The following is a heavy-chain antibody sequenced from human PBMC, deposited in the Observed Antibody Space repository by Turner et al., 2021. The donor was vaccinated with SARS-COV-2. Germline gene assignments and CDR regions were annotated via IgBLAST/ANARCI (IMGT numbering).Heavy chain of an antibody. J-gene: IGHJ4*02. D-gene: IGHD3-10*01. Sequence: QVQLQESGPGLVKPSQPLSLTWTVSGGPISSGGYYWSWIRQHPGKGLEWIGYVYYSGSTYYSPSLKSRVTVSVDTSKNQFSLKLSSVTAADTAVYYCARFYYGSWFPIGSHYFDYWGQGTLVTVSS. CDR2: VYYSGST. CDR3: ARFYYGSWFPIGSHYFDY. V-gene: IGHV4-31*02. CDR1: GGPISSGGYY.